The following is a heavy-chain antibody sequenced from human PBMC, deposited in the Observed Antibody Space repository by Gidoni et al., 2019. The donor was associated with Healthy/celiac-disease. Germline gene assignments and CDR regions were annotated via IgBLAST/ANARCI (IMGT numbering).Heavy chain of an antibody. V-gene: IGHV3-48*03. D-gene: IGHD3-3*01. CDR1: GFTFSSYE. CDR3: ARGGRFLEWSKYYFDY. J-gene: IGHJ4*02. CDR2: ISSSGSTI. Sequence: VQLVESGGGLVQPGGSLRLSCAASGFTFSSYEMNWVRQAPGKGLEWVSYISSSGSTIYYADSVKGRFTISRDNAKNSLYLQMNSLRAEDTAVYYCARGGRFLEWSKYYFDYWGQGTLVTVSS.